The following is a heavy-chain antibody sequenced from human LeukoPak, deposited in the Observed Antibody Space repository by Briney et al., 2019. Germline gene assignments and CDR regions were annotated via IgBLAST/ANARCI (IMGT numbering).Heavy chain of an antibody. CDR1: GVTFSSYH. CDR2: ISSGSGYI. V-gene: IGHV3-21*01. J-gene: IGHJ4*02. Sequence: GGSLRLSCAASGVTFSSYHMNWVRQAPGKGLEWVSSISSGSGYIHYADSVKGRFTIPRDNAKKSLYLQMNSLRAEDTAVYYCARDGLGIDYWGQGTLVTVSS. CDR3: ARDGLGIDY. D-gene: IGHD3-10*01.